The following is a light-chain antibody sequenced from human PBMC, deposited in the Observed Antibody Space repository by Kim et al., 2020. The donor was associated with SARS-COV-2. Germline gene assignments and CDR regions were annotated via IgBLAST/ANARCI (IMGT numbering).Light chain of an antibody. Sequence: SYELTQPPSVSVSPGQTATITCSGQKLGEKFACWYQQMPGRSPTLLIYEDNKRPPGIPERFSGSNSGDTATLTISGTQAVDEADYYCQTWVGSAAGFGGG. V-gene: IGLV3-1*01. J-gene: IGLJ3*02. CDR2: EDN. CDR3: QTWVGSAAG. CDR1: KLGEKF.